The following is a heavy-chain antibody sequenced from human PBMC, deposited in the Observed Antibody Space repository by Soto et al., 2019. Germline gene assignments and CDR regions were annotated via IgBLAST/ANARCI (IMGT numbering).Heavy chain of an antibody. J-gene: IGHJ6*02. CDR2: ISGNSGSL. D-gene: IGHD6-6*01. V-gene: IGHV3-9*01. CDR3: AKDRYSSSAYYYYGMDA. CDR1: GFIFDDYA. Sequence: EVQLVESGGGLVQPGRSLRLSCAASGFIFDDYAMHWVRQAPGKGLEWVAVISGNSGSLGYADSVKGRFTISRDNAKNSLYLQMNRLRAEDTALYYCAKDRYSSSAYYYYGMDARGQGTTVTVSS.